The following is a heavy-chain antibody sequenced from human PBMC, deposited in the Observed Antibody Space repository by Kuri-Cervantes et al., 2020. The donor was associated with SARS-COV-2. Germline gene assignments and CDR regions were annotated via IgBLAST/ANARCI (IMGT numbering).Heavy chain of an antibody. CDR1: GFTFSDYY. D-gene: IGHD2-8*02. CDR3: TTGLTETPDY. V-gene: IGHV3-15*01. CDR2: IKSKTGGGTT. Sequence: GGSLRLSWAASGFTFSDYYMSWVRQAPGKGLEWVGRIKSKTGGGTTDYAAPVKGRFTISRDDSKNTLYLQMNSLKTEDTAVYYCTTGLTETPDYWGQGTLVTVSS. J-gene: IGHJ4*02.